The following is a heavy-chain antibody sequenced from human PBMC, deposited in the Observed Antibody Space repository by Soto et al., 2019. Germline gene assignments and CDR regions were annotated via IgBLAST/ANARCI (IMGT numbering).Heavy chain of an antibody. CDR2: ITYDGSDH. Sequence: QVQLVESGGGVVQPGRSLRLSCAASGFTFSSYAMHWVRQAPGKGLEWVAVITYDGSDHYYADSVKGRFTISRDNSKNTLLLQMNSLRTEDTAVYYCAAVYTIDYWGQGTLVTFSS. V-gene: IGHV3-30-3*01. CDR1: GFTFSSYA. J-gene: IGHJ4*02. D-gene: IGHD3-16*01. CDR3: AAVYTIDY.